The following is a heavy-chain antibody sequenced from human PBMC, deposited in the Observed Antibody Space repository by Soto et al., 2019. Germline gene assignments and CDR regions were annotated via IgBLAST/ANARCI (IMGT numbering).Heavy chain of an antibody. V-gene: IGHV3-11*06. CDR3: ARDRRDGYNFLPVPHFDY. D-gene: IGHD5-12*01. Sequence: GGSLRLSCAASGFTFSDYYMSWIRQAPGKGLEWVSYISSSSSYTNYADSVKGRFTISRDNAKNSLYLQMNSLRAEDTAVYYCARDRRDGYNFLPVPHFDYWGQGTMVTVSS. CDR2: ISSSSSYT. J-gene: IGHJ4*02. CDR1: GFTFSDYY.